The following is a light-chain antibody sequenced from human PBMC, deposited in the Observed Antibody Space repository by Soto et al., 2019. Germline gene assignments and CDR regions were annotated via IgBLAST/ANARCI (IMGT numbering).Light chain of an antibody. Sequence: EIVMTQSPATLSVSPGERATLSCRASQSLRSDLAWYQQKPGQAPRLLIYGASSRATGISDRFSGSGSGTDFTLTISRLEPEDFAVYYCQHYVSPPITFGQGTRLE. CDR1: QSLRSD. CDR3: QHYVSPPIT. CDR2: GAS. V-gene: IGKV3-20*01. J-gene: IGKJ5*01.